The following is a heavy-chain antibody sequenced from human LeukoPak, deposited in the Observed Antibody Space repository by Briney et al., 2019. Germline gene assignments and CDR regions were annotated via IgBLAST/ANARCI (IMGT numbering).Heavy chain of an antibody. CDR3: ARGGARRRHYYYYMDV. Sequence: ASVKVSCKASGYTFTGYYMHWVRQAPGQGLEWMGWINPNSGGTNYAQKFQGRVTMTRDTSISTAYMELSRLRSDDTAVYYCARGGARRRHYYYYMDVWGKGTTVTVSS. CDR2: INPNSGGT. J-gene: IGHJ6*03. CDR1: GYTFTGYY. V-gene: IGHV1-2*02. D-gene: IGHD1-1*01.